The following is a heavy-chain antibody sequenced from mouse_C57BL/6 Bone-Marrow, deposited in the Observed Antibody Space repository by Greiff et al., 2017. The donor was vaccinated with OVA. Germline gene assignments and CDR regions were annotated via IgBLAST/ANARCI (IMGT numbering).Heavy chain of an antibody. CDR1: GFNIKDDY. Sequence: VQLQQSGAELVRPGASVKLSCTASGFNIKDDYMHWVKQRPEQGLEWIGLIDPENGDTEYASKFQGKATITADKSSNTAYLQHSSLTSEDAAVYDCSTSRPGVAMDYWGQGTSVTVSS. J-gene: IGHJ4*01. D-gene: IGHD1-1*01. CDR3: STSRPGVAMDY. V-gene: IGHV14-4*01. CDR2: IDPENGDT.